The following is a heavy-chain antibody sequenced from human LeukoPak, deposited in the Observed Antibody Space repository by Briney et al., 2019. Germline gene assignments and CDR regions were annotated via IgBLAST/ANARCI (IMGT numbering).Heavy chain of an antibody. CDR3: ARYLGGDRDFDY. CDR1: GGSISSGGYY. Sequence: SENLSLTCTVSGGSISSGGYYWSWIRQHPGKGLEWIGYIYYSGSIYYSPSLKSRVTMSVDTSKNQFSLNLSSVTAADTAVYYCARYLGGDRDFDYWGQGTLVTVSS. CDR2: IYYSGSI. V-gene: IGHV4-31*03. J-gene: IGHJ4*02. D-gene: IGHD2-15*01.